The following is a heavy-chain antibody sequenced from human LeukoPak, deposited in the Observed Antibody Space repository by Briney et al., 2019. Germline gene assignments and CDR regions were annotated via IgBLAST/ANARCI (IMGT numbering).Heavy chain of an antibody. CDR1: GYSFTNYW. CDR2: IYPADSNT. D-gene: IGHD1-14*01. J-gene: IGHJ5*02. Sequence: PGESLKISCKGSGYSFTNYWLVWARQMPGKGLEWMGIIYPADSNTRYSPSFQGQVTISADKSISTAYLQWSSLKASDTAMYYCARGNTGNWFDPWGQGTLVTVSS. CDR3: ARGNTGNWFDP. V-gene: IGHV5-51*01.